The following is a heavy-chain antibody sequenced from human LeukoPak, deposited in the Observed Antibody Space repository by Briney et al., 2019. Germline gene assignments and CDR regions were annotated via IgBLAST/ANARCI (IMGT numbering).Heavy chain of an antibody. CDR3: ARLARYSSSWLTLAF. J-gene: IGHJ4*02. CDR2: IYHSGST. Sequence: PSEXLSLTCAVSGYSISSGYYWGWVRQPPGKGLEWIGSIYHSGSTYYNPSLKSRVTISVDTSKNQFSLKLSSVTAADTAVYYCARLARYSSSWLTLAFGGQGTLVTVSS. V-gene: IGHV4-38-2*01. D-gene: IGHD6-6*01. CDR1: GYSISSGYY.